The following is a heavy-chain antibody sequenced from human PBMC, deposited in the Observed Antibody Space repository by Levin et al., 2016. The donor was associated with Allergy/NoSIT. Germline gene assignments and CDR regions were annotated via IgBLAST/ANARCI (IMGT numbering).Heavy chain of an antibody. J-gene: IGHJ4*02. Sequence: GESLKISCAASGFTFSNSDMNWVRQAPGKGLEWVSGVSWNGSRTHYADSVKGRFIISRDNSRNFLYQQMNSLRPEDMAVYYCVRIHYDILTGYLSCQYWGQGTLVTVSS. CDR2: VSWNGSRT. CDR1: GFTFSNSD. V-gene: IGHV3-19*01. D-gene: IGHD3-9*01. CDR3: VRIHYDILTGYLSCQY.